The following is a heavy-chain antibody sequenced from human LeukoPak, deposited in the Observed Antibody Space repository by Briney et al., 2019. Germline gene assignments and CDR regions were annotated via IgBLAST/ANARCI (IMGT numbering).Heavy chain of an antibody. J-gene: IGHJ4*02. D-gene: IGHD6-19*01. V-gene: IGHV1-2*02. CDR3: ARASSGWYHRFDY. CDR1: GYTLTELS. Sequence: ASVKVSCKVSGYTLTELSMHWVRQASGQGLEWMGWINPNSGGTNYAQKFQGRVTMTRDTSISTAYMELSRLRSDDTAVYYCARASSGWYHRFDYWGQGTLVTVSS. CDR2: INPNSGGT.